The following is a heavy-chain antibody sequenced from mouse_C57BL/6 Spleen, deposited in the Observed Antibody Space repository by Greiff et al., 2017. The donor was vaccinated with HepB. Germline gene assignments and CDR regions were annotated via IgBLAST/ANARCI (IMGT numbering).Heavy chain of an antibody. CDR2: IYPRSGNT. Sequence: VMLVESGAELARPGASVKLSCKASGYTFTSYGISWVKQRTGQGLEWIGEIYPRSGNTYYNEKFKGKATLTADKSSSTAYMELRSLTSEDSAVYFCARGIYDGYCDYWGQGTTLTVSS. CDR1: GYTFTSYG. CDR3: ARGIYDGYCDY. V-gene: IGHV1-81*01. J-gene: IGHJ2*01. D-gene: IGHD2-3*01.